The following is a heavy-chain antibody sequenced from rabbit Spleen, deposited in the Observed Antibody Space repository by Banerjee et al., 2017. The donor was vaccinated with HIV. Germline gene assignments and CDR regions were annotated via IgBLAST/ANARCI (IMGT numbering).Heavy chain of an antibody. CDR1: GFSFSTSYD. J-gene: IGHJ4*01. CDR2: IDTNDGDT. V-gene: IGHV1S45*01. Sequence: QEQLVESGGGLVQPGASLTLTCTASGFSFSTSYDMCWVRQAPGKGLEWIACIDTNDGDTDYANWPKGRFTISKTSSTTVTLQMTSLTAADTATYFCATYVDYDGDFNLWGPGTLVTVS. D-gene: IGHD2-1*01. CDR3: ATYVDYDGDFNL.